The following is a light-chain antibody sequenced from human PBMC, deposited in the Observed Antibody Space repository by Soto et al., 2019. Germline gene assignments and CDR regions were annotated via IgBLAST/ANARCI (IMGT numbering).Light chain of an antibody. CDR1: SSNIGRHD. V-gene: IGLV1-47*01. CDR2: RDN. Sequence: QSVLTQPPSASGTPGQRVTISCSGSSSNIGRHDVYWYQHLPGTAPKVLIYRDNQRPSGVPDRFSGSKSGTSASLAISGLQSEDEADYFCATCDDDLSVLFGGGTKLTAL. CDR3: ATCDDDLSVL. J-gene: IGLJ2*01.